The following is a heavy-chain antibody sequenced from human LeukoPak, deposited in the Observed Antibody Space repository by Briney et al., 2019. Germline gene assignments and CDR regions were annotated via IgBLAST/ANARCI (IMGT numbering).Heavy chain of an antibody. CDR1: GFTFSSYA. V-gene: IGHV3-23*01. J-gene: IGHJ6*02. D-gene: IGHD6-25*01. CDR2: ISGSGGGP. CDR3: AKSAASTQYYYGMDV. Sequence: GGSLRLSCAASGFTFSSYAMNWVRQAPGKGLEWVSTISGSGGGPYYADSVKGRFTISRDNSKNTLSLQMNSLRAEDTAVYYCAKSAASTQYYYGMDVWGQGTTVTVSS.